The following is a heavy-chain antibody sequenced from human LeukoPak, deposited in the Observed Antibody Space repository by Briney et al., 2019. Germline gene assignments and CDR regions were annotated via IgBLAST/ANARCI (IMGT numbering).Heavy chain of an antibody. D-gene: IGHD6-19*01. J-gene: IGHJ4*02. CDR1: GYTFTSYD. V-gene: IGHV1-8*01. CDR2: MNPNSGNT. CDR3: AKGGSGWYSGQMQDY. Sequence: GASVKVSCKASGYTFTSYDINWVRQATGQGLEWMGWMNPNSGNTGYAQKFQGRVTMTRNTSISTAYMELSSLRTEDTALYYCAKGGSGWYSGQMQDYWGQGTLVTVSS.